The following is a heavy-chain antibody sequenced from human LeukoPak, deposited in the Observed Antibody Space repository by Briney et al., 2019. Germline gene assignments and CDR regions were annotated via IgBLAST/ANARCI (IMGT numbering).Heavy chain of an antibody. D-gene: IGHD3-10*01. CDR1: GFIISGYA. V-gene: IGHV3-53*01. J-gene: IGHJ4*02. CDR3: ARDPYNSGSSYFDY. CDR2: IYSGGST. Sequence: TGGSLRLSCAASGFIISGYAMSWVRQAPGKGLEWVSAIYSGGSTFYADSVKGRFTISRDNSKNTLYLQMNSLRAEDTAVYYCARDPYNSGSSYFDYWGQGTLVTVSS.